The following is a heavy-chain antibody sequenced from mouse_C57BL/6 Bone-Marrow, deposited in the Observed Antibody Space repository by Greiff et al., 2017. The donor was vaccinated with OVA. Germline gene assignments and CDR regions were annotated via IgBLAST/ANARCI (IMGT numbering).Heavy chain of an antibody. CDR1: GYAFSSYW. D-gene: IGHD3-2*02. J-gene: IGHJ2*01. Sequence: VKLVESGAELVKPGASVKISCKASGYAFSSYWMNWVKQRPGKGLEWIGQIYPGDGDTNYNGKFKGKATLTADKSSSPAYMQLSSLTSADSAVYFCARQLRLRRYYFDYWGQGTTLTVSS. V-gene: IGHV1-80*01. CDR2: IYPGDGDT. CDR3: ARQLRLRRYYFDY.